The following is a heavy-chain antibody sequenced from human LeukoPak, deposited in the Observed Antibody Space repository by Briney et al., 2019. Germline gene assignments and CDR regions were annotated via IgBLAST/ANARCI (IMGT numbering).Heavy chain of an antibody. Sequence: ASVKVSCKASGYTLTGYYMHWVRQAPGQGLEWMGWISAYNGNTNYAQKLQGRVTMTTDTSTSTAYMELRSLRSDDTAVYYCARDRYYGSGLPFDYWRQGTLVTVSS. D-gene: IGHD3-10*01. V-gene: IGHV1-18*04. CDR2: ISAYNGNT. CDR1: GYTLTGYY. J-gene: IGHJ4*02. CDR3: ARDRYYGSGLPFDY.